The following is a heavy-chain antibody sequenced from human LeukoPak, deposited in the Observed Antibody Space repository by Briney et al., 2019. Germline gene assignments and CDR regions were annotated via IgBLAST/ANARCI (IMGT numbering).Heavy chain of an antibody. CDR2: ISAYNGNT. Sequence: ASVKVSCKASGYTFTSYGISWVRQAPGQGLEWMGWISAYNGNTIYAQKHQGRVTMTTDTSTSAAYMELRSLRSDDPAVYYCARARISSSWYSYYFDYWGQGTQVTVSS. CDR3: ARARISSSWYSYYFDY. V-gene: IGHV1-18*01. J-gene: IGHJ4*02. D-gene: IGHD6-13*01. CDR1: GYTFTSYG.